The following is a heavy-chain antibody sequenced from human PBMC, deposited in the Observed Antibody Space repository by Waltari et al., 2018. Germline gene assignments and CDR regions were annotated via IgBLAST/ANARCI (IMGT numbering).Heavy chain of an antibody. D-gene: IGHD3-22*01. CDR1: GGSISSGGYY. CDR2: IYYSGST. V-gene: IGHV4-31*01. CDR3: ARVRKSPPYYDSSGYLIWFDP. Sequence: QVQLQESGPGLVKPSQTLSLTCTVSGGSISSGGYYWSWIRQHPGTGLEWIGYIYYSGSTDYNPSRKSLVTISVDTSKNQCSLKLSAVTAADTAVYYGARVRKSPPYYDSSGYLIWFDPWGQGTLVIVSS. J-gene: IGHJ5*02.